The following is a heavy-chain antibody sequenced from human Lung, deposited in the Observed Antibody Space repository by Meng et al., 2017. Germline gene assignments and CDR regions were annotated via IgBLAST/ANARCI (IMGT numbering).Heavy chain of an antibody. CDR3: ATGAAAADH. CDR1: GFSFTDAW. D-gene: IGHD6-13*01. J-gene: IGHJ4*02. V-gene: IGHV3-15*01. Sequence: VRVVASGGGLVKPGGVLRLSCVASGFSFTDAWMSWVRQAPGKGLEWVGRIKSNSDGGTTDYAAPVKGRFTISRDDSKNTLYLQMNSLITEDTAVYFCATGAAAADHWGQGTLVTVSS. CDR2: IKSNSDGGTT.